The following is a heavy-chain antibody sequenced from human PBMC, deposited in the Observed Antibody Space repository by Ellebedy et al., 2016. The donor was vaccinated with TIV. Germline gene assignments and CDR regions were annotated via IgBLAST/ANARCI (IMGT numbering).Heavy chain of an antibody. CDR3: AKDNEFSSSWYSPVDTFDI. Sequence: GGSLRLXXAASGFTFSSYSMTWIRQAPGKGPEWVSIVSGSDGSVHYTDSVEGRFTISRDNSKNTLYLQLRSLRAEDSAVYYCAKDNEFSSSWYSPVDTFDIWGQGTTVTVSS. J-gene: IGHJ3*02. CDR1: GFTFSSYS. V-gene: IGHV3-23*01. CDR2: VSGSDGSV. D-gene: IGHD6-13*01.